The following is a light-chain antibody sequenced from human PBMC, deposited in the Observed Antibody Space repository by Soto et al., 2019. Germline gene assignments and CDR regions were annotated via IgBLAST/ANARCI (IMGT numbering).Light chain of an antibody. CDR2: DVS. Sequence: QSALTQPRSVSGSPGQSVTISCTGTSSDVGGYNFVSWYQQYPGKAPKLMIFDVSNRPSGVPDRFSGSKSGNTASLTISGLQAEDEADYYCCSYAGSYTVVFGGGTKLTVL. V-gene: IGLV2-11*01. CDR1: SSDVGGYNF. CDR3: CSYAGSYTVV. J-gene: IGLJ2*01.